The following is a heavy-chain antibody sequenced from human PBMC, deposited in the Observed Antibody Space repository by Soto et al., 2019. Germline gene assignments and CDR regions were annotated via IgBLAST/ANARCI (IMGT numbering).Heavy chain of an antibody. V-gene: IGHV4-59*08. CDR2: IYHSGST. D-gene: IGHD1-26*01. CDR3: ARLGGRYYWYFDL. Sequence: QVQLQESGPGLVKPAETLSLTCTVSGGSISSYYWSWIRQPPGKGLEWIGYIYHSGSTNYNPSLKSRVTISVDTSKNQFSLKLSSVTAADTAVYYCARLGGRYYWYFDLWGRGTLVTVSS. CDR1: GGSISSYY. J-gene: IGHJ2*01.